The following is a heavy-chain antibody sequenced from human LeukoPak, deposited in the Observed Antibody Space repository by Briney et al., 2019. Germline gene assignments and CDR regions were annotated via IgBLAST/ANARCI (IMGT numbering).Heavy chain of an antibody. CDR3: AKGGQYGSSWYLIDY. J-gene: IGHJ4*02. Sequence: GGSLRLSCAASGFTFSTYAMSWVRQAPGRGLEWVSTVSGRGESTFFADSVEGRFNISRDNSKTALFLQMNSLRAEDTAVYYCAKGGQYGSSWYLIDYWGLGNLVTVSS. D-gene: IGHD6-13*01. CDR2: VSGRGEST. V-gene: IGHV3-23*01. CDR1: GFTFSTYA.